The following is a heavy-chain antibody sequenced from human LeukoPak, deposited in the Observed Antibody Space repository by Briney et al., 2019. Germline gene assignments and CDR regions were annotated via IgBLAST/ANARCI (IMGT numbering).Heavy chain of an antibody. CDR2: VNSDGSIT. CDR3: ARPGDGFDY. V-gene: IGHV3-74*01. CDR1: GFSFSNYW. Sequence: GGSLRLSCAASGFSFSNYWMHWVRQAPGKGLVWVSRVNSDGSITTYADSVKGRFAISRDNAKNTLYLQMNSLRAEDTAVYYCARPGDGFDYWGQGTLVTVSS. J-gene: IGHJ4*02. D-gene: IGHD3-10*01.